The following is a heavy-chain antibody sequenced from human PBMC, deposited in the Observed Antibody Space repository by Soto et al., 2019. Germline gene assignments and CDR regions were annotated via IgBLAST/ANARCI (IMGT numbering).Heavy chain of an antibody. Sequence: GGSLRLSCAASGFTFSNSGMNWVRQAPGKGLEWVGRIKSKTDGGTTDYAAPVKGRFTISRDDSKNTLYLQMNSLKTEDTAVYYCTTDSGWPLDFYYWGKETLLTFSS. V-gene: IGHV3-15*07. D-gene: IGHD6-19*01. J-gene: IGHJ4*02. CDR3: TTDSGWPLDFYY. CDR2: IKSKTDGGTT. CDR1: GFTFSNSG.